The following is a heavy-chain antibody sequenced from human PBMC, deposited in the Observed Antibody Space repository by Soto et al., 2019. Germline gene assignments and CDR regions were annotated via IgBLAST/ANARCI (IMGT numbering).Heavy chain of an antibody. J-gene: IGHJ6*02. Sequence: ASVKVSCKASGYTFTDYYMHWVRQAPGQGLEWMGWINPKSGDTNYAQKFQSWVTTTRDTSITTAYMELNRLTSDDTAVYYCVRDGGMDVWGQGTTVTVSS. CDR1: GYTFTDYY. V-gene: IGHV1-2*04. CDR3: VRDGGMDV. CDR2: INPKSGDT.